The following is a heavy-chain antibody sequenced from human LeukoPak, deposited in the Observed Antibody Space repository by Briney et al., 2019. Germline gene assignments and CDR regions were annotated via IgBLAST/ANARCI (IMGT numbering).Heavy chain of an antibody. CDR2: ISAYNGNT. D-gene: IGHD6-19*01. CDR1: GYTFSTYG. CDR3: ARDPRKTYSSGWYYFDY. J-gene: IGHJ4*02. Sequence: ASVKVSSTASGYTFSTYGISWVRQAPGQGLEWMAWISAYNGNTNYAQKFQGRVTMTTDTSTSTAYMELKSLRSDDTAVYYCARDPRKTYSSGWYYFDYWGQGTLVTVSS. V-gene: IGHV1-18*01.